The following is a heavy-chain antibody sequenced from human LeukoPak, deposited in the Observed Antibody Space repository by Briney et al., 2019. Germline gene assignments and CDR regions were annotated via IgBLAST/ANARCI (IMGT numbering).Heavy chain of an antibody. Sequence: ASVKVSCKASGYTFTDYYMHWVRQAPGQGLEWMGWISSNSGDTSYAQKFQGRVTMTRDTSISTAYMELRKLRSDDTAVYYCARDGNFDIWGQGTMVTVSS. V-gene: IGHV1-2*02. CDR3: ARDGNFDI. CDR2: ISSNSGDT. CDR1: GYTFTDYY. J-gene: IGHJ3*02. D-gene: IGHD4-23*01.